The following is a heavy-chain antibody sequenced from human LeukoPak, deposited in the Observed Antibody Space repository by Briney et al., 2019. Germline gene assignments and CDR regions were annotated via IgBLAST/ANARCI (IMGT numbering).Heavy chain of an antibody. J-gene: IGHJ3*02. CDR2: ISSSSSYI. V-gene: IGHV3-21*01. Sequence: GGSLRLSCAASGFTFSSYSMNWVRQAPGKGLEWVSSISSSSSYIYYADSVKGRFTISRDNAKNSLYLQMNSLRAEDTAVYYCARETNLHTGNAFDIWGQGTMVTVSS. CDR3: ARETNLHTGNAFDI. CDR1: GFTFSSYS. D-gene: IGHD3-10*01.